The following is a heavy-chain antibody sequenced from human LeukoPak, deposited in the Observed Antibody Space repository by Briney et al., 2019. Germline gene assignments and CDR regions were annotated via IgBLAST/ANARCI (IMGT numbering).Heavy chain of an antibody. CDR3: AIHYYDSSGYQN. Sequence: GGSLRLSCAASGFTVSSNYMSWVRQAPGKGLEWVSVIYSGGSTYYADSVKGRFTISRDNSKNTLYLQMNSLRAEDTAVYYCAIHYYDSSGYQNWGQGTLVTVSS. CDR2: IYSGGST. CDR1: GFTVSSNY. V-gene: IGHV3-66*01. J-gene: IGHJ4*02. D-gene: IGHD3-22*01.